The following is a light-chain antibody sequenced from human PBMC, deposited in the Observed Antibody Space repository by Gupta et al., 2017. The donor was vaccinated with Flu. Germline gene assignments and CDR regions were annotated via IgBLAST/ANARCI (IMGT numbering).Light chain of an antibody. Sequence: VTTFSNASSSVIGGHNYVSWYQHPPGQAPNLMFYAVITRHSEVPDRFSGSKCEITASVTITGLQAEDGAAYYWSSYTGSHTVLVFGTGTKVTVL. V-gene: IGLV2-11*01. CDR2: AVI. J-gene: IGLJ1*01. CDR3: SSYTGSHTVLV. CDR1: SSVIGGHNY.